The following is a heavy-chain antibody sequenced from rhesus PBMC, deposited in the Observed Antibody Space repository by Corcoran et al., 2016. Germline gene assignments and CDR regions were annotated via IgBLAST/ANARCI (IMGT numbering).Heavy chain of an antibody. CDR1: GSPIIRGYG. CDR2: IGGGWGST. Sequence: QVHLRESAPRLVMPSRTLSLLFALSGSPIIRGYGWRLIRPPPGKGLEWIGYIGGGWGSTNYNPSLKSLVTISKDTSKNQFSLKLSSVAAADAAVYYGVRAGYYFDYWGQGVLVTVSS. CDR3: VRAGYYFDY. D-gene: IGHD3-34*01. J-gene: IGHJ4*01. V-gene: IGHV4-127*01.